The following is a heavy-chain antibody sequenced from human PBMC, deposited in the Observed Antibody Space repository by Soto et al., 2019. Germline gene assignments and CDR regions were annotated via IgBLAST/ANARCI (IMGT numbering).Heavy chain of an antibody. CDR2: ISGSGGST. D-gene: IGHD6-19*01. J-gene: IGHJ5*02. CDR1: GFTFINYA. Sequence: PGGSLRLSCAASGFTFINYAMNWVRQAPGKGLEWVSAISGSGGSTYYADSVKGRFTISRDNSKNTLYLQMNSLRAEDTAVYYCAKDLYSSGWNWFDPWGQGTLVTVSS. V-gene: IGHV3-23*01. CDR3: AKDLYSSGWNWFDP.